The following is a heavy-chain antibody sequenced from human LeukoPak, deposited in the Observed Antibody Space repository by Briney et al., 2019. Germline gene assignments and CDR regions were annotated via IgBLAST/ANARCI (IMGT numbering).Heavy chain of an antibody. CDR1: GYTFTSYY. J-gene: IGHJ4*02. Sequence: ASVKVSCKASGYTFTSYYMHWVRQAPGQGLEWMGIINPSGGSTSYAQKFQGRVTMTRDMSTSTAYMELRSLRSDDTAVYYCARGGYSSGWYWGNDYWGQGTLVTVSS. CDR3: ARGGYSSGWYWGNDY. V-gene: IGHV1-46*01. D-gene: IGHD6-19*01. CDR2: INPSGGST.